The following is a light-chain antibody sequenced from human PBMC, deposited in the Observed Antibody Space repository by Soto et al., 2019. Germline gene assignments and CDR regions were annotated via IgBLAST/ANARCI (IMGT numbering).Light chain of an antibody. CDR3: LSHSGSSNV. CDR2: EVN. V-gene: IGLV2-8*01. CDR1: SSDVGASDY. Sequence: QSALTQPPSASGSPGQSVAISCTGTSSDVGASDYVSWYQQHSGNAPKLLLYEVNKRPSGVPDRFSGSKSGNTASLPVSARQADDEADYYCLSHSGSSNVLGTGTKLTVL. J-gene: IGLJ1*01.